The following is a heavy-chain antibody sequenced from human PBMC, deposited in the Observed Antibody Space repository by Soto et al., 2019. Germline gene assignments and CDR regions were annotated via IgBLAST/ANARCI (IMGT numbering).Heavy chain of an antibody. Sequence: SETLSLTGTVADGSISSYCWSLIRQPAGKGLEWIGRIYTSGSTNYNPSLKSRVTMSVDTSKNQFSLKLSSVTAADTAVYYCARDLAEYYYGMDVWGQGTTVTVSS. CDR2: IYTSGST. J-gene: IGHJ6*02. CDR3: ARDLAEYYYGMDV. D-gene: IGHD3-3*02. CDR1: DGSISSYC. V-gene: IGHV4-4*07.